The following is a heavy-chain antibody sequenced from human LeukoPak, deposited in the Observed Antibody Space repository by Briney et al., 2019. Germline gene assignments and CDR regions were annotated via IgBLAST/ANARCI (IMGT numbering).Heavy chain of an antibody. CDR2: ITGSGGST. J-gene: IGHJ4*02. CDR1: GFTFSSYA. D-gene: IGHD6-19*01. CDR3: AKTQQWLDY. V-gene: IGHV3-23*01. Sequence: GGSLRLSCVASGFTFSSYAMSWVRQAPGKGLEWVSAITGSGGSTSYADSVKGRFTISRDNSKNTLSLQMNSLRAEDTAVYYCAKTQQWLDYWGQGTLVTVSS.